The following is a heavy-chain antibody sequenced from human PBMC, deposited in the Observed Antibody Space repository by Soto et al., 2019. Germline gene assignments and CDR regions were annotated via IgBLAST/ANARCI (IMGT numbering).Heavy chain of an antibody. J-gene: IGHJ3*02. CDR1: GFTFSSYS. V-gene: IGHV3-21*01. CDR2: ISSSSSYI. D-gene: IGHD7-27*01. CDR3: ARDPNWRGAFDI. Sequence: EVQLVESGGGLVKPGGSLRLSCAASGFTFSSYSMNWVRQAPGKGLEWVSSISSSSSYIYYADSVKGRFTISRDNAKNSLYLQMNSLRAEDTAVYYCARDPNWRGAFDIWGQGTMVTVSS.